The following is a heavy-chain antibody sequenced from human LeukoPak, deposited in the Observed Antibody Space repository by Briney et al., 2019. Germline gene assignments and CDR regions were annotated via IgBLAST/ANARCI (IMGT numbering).Heavy chain of an antibody. CDR1: GFTFSGDS. Sequence: GGSLRLSCAASGFTFSGDSMNWVRQAPGKGLEWVSYISSTGTTIYYAHFVKGRFTISRDSAKNSLFLQMNSLRAEDTAVYYCARAINFDYWGQGTLVTVSS. J-gene: IGHJ4*02. CDR3: ARAINFDY. V-gene: IGHV3-48*01. CDR2: ISSTGTTI.